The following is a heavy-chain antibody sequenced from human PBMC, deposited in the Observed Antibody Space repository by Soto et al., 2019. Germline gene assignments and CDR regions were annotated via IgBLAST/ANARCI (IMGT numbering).Heavy chain of an antibody. D-gene: IGHD6-6*01. Sequence: PGGSLRLSCSASGFIFSNYAMSWARQAPGKGLEWVSTISGSGVRTYYADSVKGRFTISRDNSKNTLDLQMNNLRVEDTAIYYCAKDHAREQFVRGENWFDSWGQGTLVTVS. CDR3: AKDHAREQFVRGENWFDS. J-gene: IGHJ5*01. CDR2: ISGSGVRT. CDR1: GFIFSNYA. V-gene: IGHV3-23*01.